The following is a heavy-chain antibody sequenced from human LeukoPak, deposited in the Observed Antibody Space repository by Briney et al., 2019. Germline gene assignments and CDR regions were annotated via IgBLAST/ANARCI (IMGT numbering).Heavy chain of an antibody. D-gene: IGHD4-17*01. CDR3: ARNRGDPSYFDY. CDR2: ISTSSSYI. CDR1: GFTFNGYS. V-gene: IGHV3-21*01. Sequence: PGGSLRLSCTASGFTFNGYSMNWVRQAPGKGLEWVSSISTSSSYIYYADSVKGRFTISRNDPKNSLYLQMNSLRAEDTAVYYCARNRGDPSYFDYWGQGTLVTVSS. J-gene: IGHJ4*02.